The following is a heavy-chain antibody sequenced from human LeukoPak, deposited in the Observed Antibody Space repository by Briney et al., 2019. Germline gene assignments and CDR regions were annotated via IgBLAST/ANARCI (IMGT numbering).Heavy chain of an antibody. CDR1: GFTFGSFA. V-gene: IGHV3-23*01. CDR2: ISASGHYI. D-gene: IGHD2-2*01. J-gene: IGHJ6*03. Sequence: GGSLRLSCEASGFTFGSFAMSWVRQAPGKGLEWLSGISASGHYIYYADSVKGRFTISRDNSKNTLYIEMNSLRAEDTAVYYCARHGSWGDYQFYFYMDVWGKGTTVTLSS. CDR3: ARHGSWGDYQFYFYMDV.